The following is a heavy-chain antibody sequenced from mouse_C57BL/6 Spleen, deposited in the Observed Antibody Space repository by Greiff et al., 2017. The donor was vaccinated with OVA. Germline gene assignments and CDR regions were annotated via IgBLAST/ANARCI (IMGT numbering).Heavy chain of an antibody. CDR2: INPSNGGT. Sequence: QVQLKQPGTELVKPGASVKLSCKASGYTFTSYWMHWVKQRPGQGLEWIGNINPSNGGTNYNEKFKSKATLTVDKSSSTAYMQLSSLTSEDSAVYYCAREVDYYGSSYWYFDVWGTGTTVTVSS. CDR1: GYTFTSYW. D-gene: IGHD1-1*01. V-gene: IGHV1-53*01. J-gene: IGHJ1*03. CDR3: AREVDYYGSSYWYFDV.